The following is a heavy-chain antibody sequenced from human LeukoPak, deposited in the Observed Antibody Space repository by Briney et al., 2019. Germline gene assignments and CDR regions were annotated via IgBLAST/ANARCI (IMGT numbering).Heavy chain of an antibody. D-gene: IGHD6-13*01. Sequence: GGSLRLSCAASGFIFNNYAMNWVRQAPGKGLEWVSFISGGSGGTYYADSVKGRFTISRDSSKNTVYLQMNSLRAEDTAVYYCAREQSSSYSNGNWFDPWGQGTLVTVSS. V-gene: IGHV3-23*01. CDR1: GFIFNNYA. CDR2: ISGGSGGT. J-gene: IGHJ5*02. CDR3: AREQSSSYSNGNWFDP.